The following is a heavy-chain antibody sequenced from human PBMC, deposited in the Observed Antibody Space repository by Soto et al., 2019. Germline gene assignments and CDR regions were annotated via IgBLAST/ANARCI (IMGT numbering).Heavy chain of an antibody. V-gene: IGHV4-4*02. J-gene: IGHJ6*02. CDR2: IYHSGST. CDR3: ARVTTVPSYYYGMDV. D-gene: IGHD4-17*01. Sequence: SETLSLTCAVSGGSISSSNWWSWVRQPPGKGLEWIGEIYHSGSTNYNPSLKSRVTISVDKSKNQFSLKLSSVTAADTAVYYCARVTTVPSYYYGMDVWGQGTTVTVSS. CDR1: GGSISSSNW.